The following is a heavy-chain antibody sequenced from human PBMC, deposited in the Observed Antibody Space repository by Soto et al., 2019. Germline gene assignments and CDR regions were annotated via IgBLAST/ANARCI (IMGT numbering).Heavy chain of an antibody. V-gene: IGHV5-10-1*01. D-gene: IGHD6-6*01. J-gene: IGHJ6*02. Sequence: GESLKISCMGSGYRFTNYWISWVRQMPGKGLEWMGRIDPGDSYTNYSPSFQGHVTISADKSISTAYLQWSSLKASDTAIYYCARHDSSSSYYYYGMDVWGQGTTVTVSS. CDR2: IDPGDSYT. CDR3: ARHDSSSSYYYYGMDV. CDR1: GYRFTNYW.